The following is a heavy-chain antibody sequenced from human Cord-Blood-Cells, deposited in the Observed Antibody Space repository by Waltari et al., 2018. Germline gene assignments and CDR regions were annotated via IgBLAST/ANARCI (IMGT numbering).Heavy chain of an antibody. CDR3: ARQVTSSGWYVTEYFQH. CDR1: GGSISSSSYY. V-gene: IGHV4-39*07. J-gene: IGHJ1*01. Sequence: QLQLQESGPGLVKPSETLSLTCTVSGGSISSSSYYWGWIRQPPGKGLEWIGSIYYSGSTYYNPSLKSRVTISVDTSKNQFSLKRSSVTAADTAVYYCARQVTSSGWYVTEYFQHWGQGTLVTVSS. D-gene: IGHD6-19*01. CDR2: IYYSGST.